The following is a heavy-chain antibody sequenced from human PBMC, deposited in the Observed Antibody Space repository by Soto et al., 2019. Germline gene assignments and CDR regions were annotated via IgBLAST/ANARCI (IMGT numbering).Heavy chain of an antibody. J-gene: IGHJ3*02. CDR2: IYQSGST. CDR3: ARELLYYDSSGYSWDDAFDI. D-gene: IGHD3-22*01. V-gene: IGHV4-30-2*01. Sequence: SETLSLTCAVSGGSLSGSGYSWSWIGQPPGKGLEWIGFIYQSGSTYYNPSLKSRLTMSLDRPRNQFSLKLSSVTAADTAVYYCARELLYYDSSGYSWDDAFDIWGQGTMVTVSS. CDR1: GGSLSGSGYS.